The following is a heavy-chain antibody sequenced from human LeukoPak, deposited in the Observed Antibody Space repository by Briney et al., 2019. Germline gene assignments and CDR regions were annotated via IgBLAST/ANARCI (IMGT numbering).Heavy chain of an antibody. CDR3: AREIEADGSVGFDY. CDR2: INWNGGST. Sequence: PGGSLRLSCAASGFTFDDYGMSWVRPAPGKGLEWVSGINWNGGSTGYADSVKGRFTISRDNAKNSLYLQMNSLRAEDTALYYCAREIEADGSVGFDYWGQRTLVTVSS. V-gene: IGHV3-20*04. CDR1: GFTFDDYG. J-gene: IGHJ4*02. D-gene: IGHD3-10*01.